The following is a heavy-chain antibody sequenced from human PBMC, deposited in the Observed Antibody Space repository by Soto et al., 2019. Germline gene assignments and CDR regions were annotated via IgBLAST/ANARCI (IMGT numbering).Heavy chain of an antibody. CDR2: IYYSGST. D-gene: IGHD5-12*01. J-gene: IGHJ4*02. CDR1: GGSISSGAYY. V-gene: IGHV4-31*03. CDR3: ERALRVATISY. Sequence: ALSLTCTVSGGSISSGAYYWSWIRQHPGKGLEWIGFIYYSGSTYYNPSLKSRVTISADTSKNQFSLKLTSVTAADTAVYYCERALRVATISYWGQGALVTASS.